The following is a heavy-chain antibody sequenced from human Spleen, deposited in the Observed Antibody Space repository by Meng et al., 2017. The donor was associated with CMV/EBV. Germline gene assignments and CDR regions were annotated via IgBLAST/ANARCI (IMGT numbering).Heavy chain of an antibody. CDR3: ARDHKGWSDP. CDR1: GFTFSSYE. CDR2: ISSSGNTI. J-gene: IGHJ5*02. V-gene: IGHV3-48*03. Sequence: GGSLRLSCAASGFTFSSYEMNWVRQAPGKGLEWVSYISSSGNTIYYADSVKGRFTLSRDNAKSSLFLQMNSLRAEDTAVYYCARDHKGWSDPWGQGTLVTVSS.